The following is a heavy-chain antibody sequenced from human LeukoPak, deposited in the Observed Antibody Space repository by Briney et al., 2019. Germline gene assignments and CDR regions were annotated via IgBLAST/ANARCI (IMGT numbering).Heavy chain of an antibody. CDR2: IIPIFGTA. J-gene: IGHJ4*02. V-gene: IGHV1-69*13. D-gene: IGHD5-18*01. CDR3: ARGGARGYSYGTELMYYFDY. Sequence: SVNVSCKASGGTFSSYAISWVRQAPGQGLEWMGGIIPIFGTANYAQKFQGRVTITADESTSTAYMELSSLRSEDTAVYYCARGGARGYSYGTELMYYFDYWGQGTLVTVSS. CDR1: GGTFSSYA.